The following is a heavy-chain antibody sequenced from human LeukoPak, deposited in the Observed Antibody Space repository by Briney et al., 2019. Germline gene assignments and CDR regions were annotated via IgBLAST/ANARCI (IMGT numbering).Heavy chain of an antibody. CDR1: GFTFSNYA. V-gene: IGHV3-23*01. D-gene: IGHD3-22*01. CDR2: ISGSGGNT. CDR3: AKAARYYYDSSGYYYYYYYYMDV. Sequence: GGSLRLSCAASGFTFSNYAMNWVRQAPGKGLEWVSSISGSGGNTYYADSVKGRFTISRDNSKNTLYLQMNSLRAEDTAVYYCAKAARYYYDSSGYYYYYYYYMDVWGKGTTVTISS. J-gene: IGHJ6*03.